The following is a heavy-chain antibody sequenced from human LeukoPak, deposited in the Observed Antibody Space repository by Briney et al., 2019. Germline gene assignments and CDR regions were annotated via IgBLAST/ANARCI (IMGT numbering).Heavy chain of an antibody. Sequence: GGTLRLSCGASGFTFSSHGMNWVRQAPGKGLEWVANIKQDGSEEYYVDSVKGRFTISRDNAKNSLYLQMNSLRAEDTAVYYCARDRRYSSGWPKLDYWGQGTLVTVSS. CDR3: ARDRRYSSGWPKLDY. CDR2: IKQDGSEE. D-gene: IGHD6-19*01. J-gene: IGHJ4*02. CDR1: GFTFSSHG. V-gene: IGHV3-7*01.